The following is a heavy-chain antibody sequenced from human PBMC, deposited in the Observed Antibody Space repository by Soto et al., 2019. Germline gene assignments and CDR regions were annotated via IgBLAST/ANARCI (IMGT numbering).Heavy chain of an antibody. CDR2: INRISGGT. CDR3: ARGGVGSGGYGMDV. CDR1: GYTFTGYY. J-gene: IGHJ6*02. V-gene: IGHV1-2*02. Sequence: QVQLVQSGAEVKKPGASVKVSCKASGYTFTGYYMHWVRQAPGQGLEWMGWINRISGGTKYAQKFEGRVTVTRDTSISTAYMELSRLRSDDTAVYYCARGGVGSGGYGMDVWGQGTTVTVSS. D-gene: IGHD1-26*01.